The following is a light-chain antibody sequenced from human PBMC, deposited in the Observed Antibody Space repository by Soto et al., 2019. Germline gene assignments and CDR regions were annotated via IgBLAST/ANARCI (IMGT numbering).Light chain of an antibody. CDR2: AS. V-gene: IGKV1-39*01. J-gene: IGKJ4*01. CDR1: QYISTY. Sequence: DIQMTQSPSSLSASVGDRVTITCRASQYISTYLAWYQQKPGKAPCLLIFASSLQSGVPPRFSGSRSGTDFTLTISSLQPEDFATYFCQQSYTAPLTFGGGTKVEL. CDR3: QQSYTAPLT.